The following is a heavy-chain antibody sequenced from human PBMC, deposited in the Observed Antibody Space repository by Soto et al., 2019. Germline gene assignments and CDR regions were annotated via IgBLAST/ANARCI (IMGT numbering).Heavy chain of an antibody. CDR2: INPNSGGT. CDR3: ARVGASGGPPYYYYYGMDV. Sequence: ASVKVSCKASGSTFTGYYMHWVRQAPGQGLEWMGWINPNSGGTNYAQKFQGRVTMTRDTSISTAYMELSRLRSDDTAVYYCARVGASGGPPYYYYYGMDVWGQGTTVTVS. D-gene: IGHD2-8*02. J-gene: IGHJ6*02. V-gene: IGHV1-2*02. CDR1: GSTFTGYY.